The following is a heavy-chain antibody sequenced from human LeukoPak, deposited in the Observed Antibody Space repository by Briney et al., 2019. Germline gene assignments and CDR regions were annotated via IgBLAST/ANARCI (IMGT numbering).Heavy chain of an antibody. V-gene: IGHV3-74*01. CDR3: VKGRCSGSSCYGGDY. CDR1: GFTFSNYW. J-gene: IGHJ4*02. Sequence: PGGSLRLSCAASGFTFSNYWVHWVRQAPGKGLVWVSRINPDGSTINYADSVKGRFTISRDNSKNTLYLQMSSLRAEDTAVYYCVKGRCSGSSCYGGDYWGQGTLVTVSS. D-gene: IGHD2-2*01. CDR2: INPDGSTI.